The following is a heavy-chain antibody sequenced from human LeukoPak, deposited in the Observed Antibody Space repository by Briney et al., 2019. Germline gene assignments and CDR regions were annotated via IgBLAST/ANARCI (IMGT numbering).Heavy chain of an antibody. CDR3: ARQPPGYYYGMDV. D-gene: IGHD1-14*01. CDR2: INPSGGST. V-gene: IGHV1-46*01. Sequence: ASVKVSCKASGYTFTSYYMHWVRQAPGQGLEWVGIINPSGGSTSYAQKFQGRVTMTRDTSTSTVYMELSSLRSEDTAVYYCARQPPGYYYGMDVWGQGTTVTVSS. J-gene: IGHJ6*02. CDR1: GYTFTSYY.